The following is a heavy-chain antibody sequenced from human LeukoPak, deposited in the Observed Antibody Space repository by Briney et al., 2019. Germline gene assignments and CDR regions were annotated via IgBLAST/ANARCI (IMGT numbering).Heavy chain of an antibody. J-gene: IGHJ6*03. CDR3: ARVLVISRYYYYYFYLDV. D-gene: IGHD3-9*01. V-gene: IGHV4-34*01. CDR2: INHSGST. CDR1: GGSFSGYY. Sequence: TSETLSLTCAVYGGSFSGYYWSWIRPPPGKGREWIGEINHSGSTNYNPSLKSRVTISVDTSKNQFSLKLSSVTAADTAVYYCARVLVISRYYYYYFYLDVWGKRTTVTVSS.